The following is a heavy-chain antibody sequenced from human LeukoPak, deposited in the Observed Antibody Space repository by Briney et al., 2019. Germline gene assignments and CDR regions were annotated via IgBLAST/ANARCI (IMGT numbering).Heavy chain of an antibody. CDR1: RDSLRSYY. Sequence: PSETLSLTCADPRDSLRSYYTCSVRPPPREGLEWVWYIYCSGSTNYTPSLKSRFTISGDTSKNQFYLKLSSVTAADTAVYYCARGYRTLIDDWGQGTVVTVSS. CDR3: ARGYRTLIDD. D-gene: IGHD1-14*01. V-gene: IGHV4-59*01. J-gene: IGHJ4*02. CDR2: IYCSGST.